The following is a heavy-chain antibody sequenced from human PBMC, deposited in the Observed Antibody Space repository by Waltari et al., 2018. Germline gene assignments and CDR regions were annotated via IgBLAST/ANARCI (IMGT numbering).Heavy chain of an antibody. J-gene: IGHJ4*02. CDR2: IYHSGST. CDR1: GYSISSGYY. Sequence: QVQLQESGPGLVKPSETLSLTCAVSGYSISSGYYWGWIRQPPGKGLEWIGSIYHSGSTYYNPALKSGVTISVDTSKNQFSLKLSSVTAADTAVYYCARRRRDFDYWGQGTLVTVSS. CDR3: ARRRRDFDY. V-gene: IGHV4-38-2*01.